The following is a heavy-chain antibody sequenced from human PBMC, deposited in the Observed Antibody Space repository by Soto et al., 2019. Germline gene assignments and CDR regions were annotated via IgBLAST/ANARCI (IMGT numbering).Heavy chain of an antibody. Sequence: QVQLVQSGAEVKKPGASVKVSCKASGYTFTGYYMHWVRQAPGQGLEWMGWINPNSGGTNYAQKFQSWVTMTRDTSISTAYMELSRLRSDDTAVYYCAREYKCSSSTSCYYYFDYWGQGTLVTVSS. V-gene: IGHV1-2*04. D-gene: IGHD2-2*01. CDR1: GYTFTGYY. CDR2: INPNSGGT. J-gene: IGHJ4*02. CDR3: AREYKCSSSTSCYYYFDY.